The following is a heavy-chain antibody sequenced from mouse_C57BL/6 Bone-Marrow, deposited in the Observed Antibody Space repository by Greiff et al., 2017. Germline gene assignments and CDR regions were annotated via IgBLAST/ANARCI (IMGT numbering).Heavy chain of an antibody. J-gene: IGHJ1*03. Sequence: QVQLKQPGAELVKPGASVKMSCKASGYTFTSYWITWVKQRPGQGLEWIGDICPGSGSTNYNEKFKGKATLTVDTSSSTAYMELHSLTSEDSAVYFCARDYGSSYWYFDVWGTGTTVTVSS. CDR1: GYTFTSYW. D-gene: IGHD1-1*01. V-gene: IGHV1-55*01. CDR3: ARDYGSSYWYFDV. CDR2: ICPGSGST.